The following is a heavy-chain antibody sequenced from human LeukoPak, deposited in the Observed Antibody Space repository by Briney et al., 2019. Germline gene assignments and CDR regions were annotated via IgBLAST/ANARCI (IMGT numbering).Heavy chain of an antibody. CDR3: AKNDDFWSGYYHPFDY. V-gene: IGHV3-23*01. D-gene: IGHD3-3*01. J-gene: IGHJ4*02. Sequence: GGSLRLSCAASGFTFSSYAMSWVRQAPGKGLEWVSAISGSGGSTYYADSVKGRFTISRDNSKNTLYLQMNSLRAEDTAVYYCAKNDDFWSGYYHPFDYWGQGTLVTVSS. CDR2: ISGSGGST. CDR1: GFTFSSYA.